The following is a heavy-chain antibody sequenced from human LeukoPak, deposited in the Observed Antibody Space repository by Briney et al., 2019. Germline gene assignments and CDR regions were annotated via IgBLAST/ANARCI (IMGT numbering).Heavy chain of an antibody. J-gene: IGHJ4*02. D-gene: IGHD1-7*01. CDR1: GYTFTYRY. CDR3: ATHLTGTTTWYYFDY. CDR2: ITPFNGNT. V-gene: IGHV1-45*02. Sequence: ASVKVSCKASGYTFTYRYLHWVRQAPGQALEWVGWITPFNGNTNYAQKFQDRVTITRDRSMSTAYMELSSLRSEDTAMYYCATHLTGTTTWYYFDYWGQGTLVTVSS.